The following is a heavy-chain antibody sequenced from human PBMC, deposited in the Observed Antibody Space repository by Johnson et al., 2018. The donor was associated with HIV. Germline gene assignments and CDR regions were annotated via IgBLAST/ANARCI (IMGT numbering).Heavy chain of an antibody. V-gene: IGHV3-66*01. CDR1: GITVSSNY. CDR3: ASSNVVGYSNYPDAFDI. Sequence: VQLVESGGGLVQPGGSLRLSCAASGITVSSNYMSWVRQAPGKGLEWVSLIFSVGNTYYAASVQGRFTISRDNSNNMVYLQMNSLRAEDTAVYYCASSNVVGYSNYPDAFDIWGQGTMVTVSS. CDR2: IFSVGNT. J-gene: IGHJ3*02. D-gene: IGHD6-13*01.